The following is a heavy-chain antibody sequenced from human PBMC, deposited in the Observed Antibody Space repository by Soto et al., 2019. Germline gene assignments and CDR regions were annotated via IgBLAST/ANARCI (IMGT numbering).Heavy chain of an antibody. D-gene: IGHD5-12*01. CDR1: GGSFSGYY. Sequence: SETLSLTCAVYGGSFSGYYWSWIRQPPGKGLEWIGEINHSGSTNYNPSLKSRVTISVDTSKNQFSLKLSSVTAADTAVYYCERQPYSGYDVPYYFDYWGQVTLVTVSS. V-gene: IGHV4-34*01. CDR2: INHSGST. J-gene: IGHJ4*02. CDR3: ERQPYSGYDVPYYFDY.